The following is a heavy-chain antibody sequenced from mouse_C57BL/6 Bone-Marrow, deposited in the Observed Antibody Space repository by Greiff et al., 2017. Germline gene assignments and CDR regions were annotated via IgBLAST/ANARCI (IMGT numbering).Heavy chain of an antibody. CDR3: DRGSDYDGVWFAY. D-gene: IGHD2-4*01. Sequence: QVHVKQSGAELAKPGASVKLSCQASGYTFTSYWLHCVTPRPGQGLEWIGYITPSSGYTKSNHTFKDTARLTADKASSTAYRQLSSLTYADAAVYDCDRGSDYDGVWFAYWGQGTLVTVSA. CDR1: GYTFTSYW. CDR2: ITPSSGYT. V-gene: IGHV1-7*01. J-gene: IGHJ3*01.